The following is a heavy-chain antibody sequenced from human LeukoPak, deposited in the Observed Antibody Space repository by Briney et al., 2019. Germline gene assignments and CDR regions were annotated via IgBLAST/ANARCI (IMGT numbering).Heavy chain of an antibody. D-gene: IGHD5-18*01. CDR1: GYTFSRNA. CDR2: ISAANGNT. J-gene: IGHJ5*02. V-gene: IGHV1-3*01. CDR3: ARGGYTYADLDR. Sequence: GASVKVSCKASGYTFSRNAIHWVRQAPGERLEWMGWISAANGNTKYSEKFQDRLTITRDTSASTVYMELSSLRPEDTAIYHCARGGYTYADLDRWGQGTLVIASS.